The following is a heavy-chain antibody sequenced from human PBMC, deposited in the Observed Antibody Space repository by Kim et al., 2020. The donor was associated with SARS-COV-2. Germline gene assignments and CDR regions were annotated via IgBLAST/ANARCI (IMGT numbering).Heavy chain of an antibody. D-gene: IGHD6-6*01. CDR1: GGSIIGDF. V-gene: IGHV4-4*07. CDR3: ARDLERRARSMDV. J-gene: IGHJ6*02. CDR2: IYFTGST. Sequence: SETLSLICTVSGGSIIGDFWSWIRQPAGKGLEWIGRIYFTGSTNYNPSLKGRVTLSVDTSKNQFSLKLTSVTAADTALYFCARDLERRARSMDVWGQGTTVTVSS.